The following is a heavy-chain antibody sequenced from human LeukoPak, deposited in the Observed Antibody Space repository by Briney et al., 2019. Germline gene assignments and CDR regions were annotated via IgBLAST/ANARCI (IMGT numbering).Heavy chain of an antibody. V-gene: IGHV3-9*01. CDR1: GFTFDDYA. Sequence: PGGSLRLSCAASGFTFDDYAMHWVRQAPGKGLEWVSGISWNSGSIGYADSVKGRFTISRDNAKNSLYLQMNSLRAEDTALYYCAKMAAAAVWFDPWGQGTLVTVSS. CDR2: ISWNSGSI. J-gene: IGHJ5*02. CDR3: AKMAAAAVWFDP. D-gene: IGHD6-13*01.